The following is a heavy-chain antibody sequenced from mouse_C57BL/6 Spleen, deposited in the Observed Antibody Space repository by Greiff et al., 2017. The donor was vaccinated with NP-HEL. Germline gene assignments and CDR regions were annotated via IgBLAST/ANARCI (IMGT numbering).Heavy chain of an antibody. V-gene: IGHV1-26*01. CDR2: INPNNGGT. CDR1: GYTFTDYY. J-gene: IGHJ4*01. D-gene: IGHD4-1*01. CDR3: ARGGTGTSYAMDY. Sequence: VQLQQSGPELVKPGASVKISCKASGYTFTDYYMNWVKQSHGKSLEWIGDINPNNGGTSYNQKFKGKATLTVDKSSSTAYMELRSLTSEDSAVYYCARGGTGTSYAMDYWGQGTSVTVSS.